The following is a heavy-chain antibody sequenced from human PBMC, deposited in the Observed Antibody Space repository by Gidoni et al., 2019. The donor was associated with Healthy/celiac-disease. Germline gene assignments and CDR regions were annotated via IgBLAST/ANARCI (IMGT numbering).Heavy chain of an antibody. D-gene: IGHD3-3*01. CDR1: GFTFSSYG. V-gene: IGHV3-30*18. CDR3: AKAGDYDFWSGYWDH. Sequence: QVQLVESGVGVVQPGRSLRLSCAASGFTFSSYGMHWVRQAPGKGLEWVAVISYDGSNKYYADSVKGRFTISRDNSKNTLYLQMNSLRAEDTAVYYCAKAGDYDFWSGYWDHWGQGTLVTVSS. CDR2: ISYDGSNK. J-gene: IGHJ4*02.